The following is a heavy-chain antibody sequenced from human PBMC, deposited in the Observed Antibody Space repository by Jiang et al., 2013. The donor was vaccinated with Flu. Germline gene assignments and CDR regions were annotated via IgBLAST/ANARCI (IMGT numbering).Heavy chain of an antibody. J-gene: IGHJ5*02. D-gene: IGHD2-2*01. CDR1: GGSINNHNW. CDR3: GRDFKGYEYLDL. V-gene: IGHV4-4*02. CDR2: VYISGTA. Sequence: LLKPSGTLSLTCAVSGGSINNHNWWTWVRQAPGKGLEWVGEVYISGTANYNPSLKSRISISVDESRNQFSLNLTSVTSTDTAVCYCGRDFKGYEYLDLWGQGILVTV.